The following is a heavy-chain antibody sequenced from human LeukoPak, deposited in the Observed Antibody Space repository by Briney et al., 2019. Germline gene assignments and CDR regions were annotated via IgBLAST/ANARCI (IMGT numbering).Heavy chain of an antibody. CDR3: ARVPLIAAAPFDY. D-gene: IGHD6-13*01. CDR1: GFTVSSHH. V-gene: IGHV3-53*01. CDR2: IYSGGST. J-gene: IGHJ4*02. Sequence: PGGSLRLSCAASGFTVSSHHMTWVRQAPGKGLEWVSVIYSGGSTYYADSVKGRFTISRDNSKNTLYLQMNSLRAGDTAVYYCARVPLIAAAPFDYWGQGTLVTVSS.